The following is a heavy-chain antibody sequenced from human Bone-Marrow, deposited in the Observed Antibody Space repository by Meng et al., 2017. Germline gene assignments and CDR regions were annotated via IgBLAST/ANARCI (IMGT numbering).Heavy chain of an antibody. CDR1: GYTFTSYG. CDR3: ARDLYTIFGVVTPDAFDI. J-gene: IGHJ3*02. CDR2: ISAYNGNT. V-gene: IGHV1-18*01. Sequence: ASVKVSCKASGYTFTSYGISWVRQAPGQGLEWMGWISAYNGNTNYAQKLQGRVTMTTDTSTSTAYMELSSLRSEDTAVYYCARDLYTIFGVVTPDAFDIWGQGTMVTVSS. D-gene: IGHD3-3*01.